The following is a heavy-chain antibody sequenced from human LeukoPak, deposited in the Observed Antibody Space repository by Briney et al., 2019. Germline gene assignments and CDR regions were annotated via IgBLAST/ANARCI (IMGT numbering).Heavy chain of an antibody. CDR2: INPNSGGT. J-gene: IGHJ4*02. CDR3: ARGHCSSTSCYYIDY. CDR1: GYTFTGYY. Sequence: ASVKVSCKASGYTFTGYYMHWVRQAPGQGLEWMGWINPNSGGTNYAQKFQGRVTMTRDTSISAAYMELSSLRSDDTAVYYCARGHCSSTSCYYIDYWGQGTLVTVSS. V-gene: IGHV1-2*02. D-gene: IGHD2-2*01.